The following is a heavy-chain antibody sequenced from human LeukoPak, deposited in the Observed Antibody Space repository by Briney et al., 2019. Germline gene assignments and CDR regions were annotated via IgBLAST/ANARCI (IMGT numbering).Heavy chain of an antibody. CDR1: GGSISSGDYY. V-gene: IGHV4-30-4*08. D-gene: IGHD2-2*01. CDR3: ASSTPSRAFDI. Sequence: SQTLSLTCTVSGGSISSGDYYWSWIRQPPGKGLEWIGYIYHSGSTYYNPSHKSRVTISVDTSKNQFSLKLSSVTAADTAVYYCASSTPSRAFDIWGQGTMATVSS. J-gene: IGHJ3*02. CDR2: IYHSGST.